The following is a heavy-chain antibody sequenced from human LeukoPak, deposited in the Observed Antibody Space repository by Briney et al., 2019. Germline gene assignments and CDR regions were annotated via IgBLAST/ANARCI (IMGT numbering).Heavy chain of an antibody. J-gene: IGHJ2*01. V-gene: IGHV4-39*07. CDR3: ARADLDYYGSSRFFDL. CDR2: IYYSGST. Sequence: SETLSLTCTVSGGSISSSSYYWGWIRQPPGKGLEWIGSIYYSGSTYYNPSLKSRVTISVDTSKNQFSLKLSSVTPEDTAVYYCARADLDYYGSSRFFDLWGRGTLVTVSS. D-gene: IGHD3-10*01. CDR1: GGSISSSSYY.